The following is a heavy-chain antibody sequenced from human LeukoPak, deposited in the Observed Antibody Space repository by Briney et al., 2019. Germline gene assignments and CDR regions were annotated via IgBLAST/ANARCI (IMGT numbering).Heavy chain of an antibody. CDR1: GFTFNSYA. D-gene: IGHD6-13*01. V-gene: IGHV3-23*01. J-gene: IGHJ4*02. CDR3: AKLSSWYITADFDY. CDR2: ISGSGGST. Sequence: GGSLRLPCAASGFTFNSYAMSWVRQAPGKGLEWVSAISGSGGSTYYADSVKGRFTISRDNSKNTLYLQMNSLRAEDTAVYYCAKLSSWYITADFDYWGQGTLVTVSS.